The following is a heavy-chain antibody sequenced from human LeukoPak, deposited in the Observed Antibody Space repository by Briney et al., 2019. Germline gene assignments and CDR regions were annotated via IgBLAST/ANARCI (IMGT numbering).Heavy chain of an antibody. CDR2: IYYSAST. V-gene: IGHV4-61*01. Sequence: SETLSLTCTVSGGSVSSGSYYWSWIRQPPGKGLEWIRYIYYSASTNYNPSLKSRVTISVDTSNNQFSLKLSSVTAADTAVYYCARGSRGYSYGWGQGTLVTVSS. D-gene: IGHD5-18*01. CDR3: ARGSRGYSYG. J-gene: IGHJ4*02. CDR1: GGSVSSGSYY.